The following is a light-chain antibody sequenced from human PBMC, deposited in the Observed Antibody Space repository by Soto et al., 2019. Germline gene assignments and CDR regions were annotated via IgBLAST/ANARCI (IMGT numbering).Light chain of an antibody. J-gene: IGKJ4*01. CDR3: QQLRLYPST. Sequence: IQLTQSPSSLSASVGDRVTITCRASQDITSYLAWYQQKPGKAPKLLIYAASSLQSGVPSRFSGSGSGTDFTLTITSLQAEDFATYYCQQLRLYPSTFGGGTKVDI. CDR1: QDITSY. V-gene: IGKV1-9*01. CDR2: AAS.